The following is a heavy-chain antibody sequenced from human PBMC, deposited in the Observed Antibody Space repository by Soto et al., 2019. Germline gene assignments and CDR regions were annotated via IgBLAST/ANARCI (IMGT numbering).Heavy chain of an antibody. CDR1: GLTFSNYA. V-gene: IGHV3-23*01. D-gene: IGHD3-22*01. CDR2: VSGSGGST. Sequence: GSLRLSCAASGLTFSNYAMSWVRQAPGKGLEWVSAVSGSGGSTNYAESWKCRFTISRVNSNNTLYLQLNLLIAEDTAIYSCAKNGGRYNGPVVTCFEYWGQGTLV. CDR3: AKNGGRYNGPVVTCFEY. J-gene: IGHJ4*02.